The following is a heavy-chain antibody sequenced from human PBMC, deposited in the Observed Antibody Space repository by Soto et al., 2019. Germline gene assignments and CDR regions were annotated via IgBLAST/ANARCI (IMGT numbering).Heavy chain of an antibody. Sequence: SETLSLTCAVSGGSISSGGYSWSWIRQPPGKGLEWIGYIYHSGSTYYNPSLKSRVTLPVDRSKKQFSLKLSSVTAADTAVYYYARGGGSGSGYWYYYYGMDVWGQGTTVTVSS. V-gene: IGHV4-30-2*01. CDR3: ARGGGSGSGYWYYYYGMDV. J-gene: IGHJ6*02. D-gene: IGHD3-22*01. CDR1: GGSISSGGYS. CDR2: IYHSGST.